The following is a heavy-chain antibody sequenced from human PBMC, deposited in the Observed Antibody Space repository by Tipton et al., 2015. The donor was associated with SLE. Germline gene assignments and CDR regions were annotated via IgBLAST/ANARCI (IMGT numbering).Heavy chain of an antibody. Sequence: GSLRLSCAASGFTFSSYWMHWVRQAPGKGLVWVSRINSDGSSTSYAASVKGRFTISRDNAKNTLFLQMSSLRAEDTAVYFCARDSIVGATFDAFDIWGQGTMVTVSS. D-gene: IGHD1-26*01. J-gene: IGHJ3*02. CDR2: INSDGSST. CDR3: ARDSIVGATFDAFDI. CDR1: GFTFSSYW. V-gene: IGHV3-74*01.